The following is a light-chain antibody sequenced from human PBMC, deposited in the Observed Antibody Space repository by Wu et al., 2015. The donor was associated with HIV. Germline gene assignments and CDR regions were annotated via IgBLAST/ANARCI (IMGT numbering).Light chain of an antibody. J-gene: IGKJ1*01. CDR1: QGISTY. CDR2: AAS. V-gene: IGKV1-8*01. Sequence: ANRMTQSPSSLSASTGDRVTITCRASQGISTYLAWYQQKPGKAPKLLIYAASTLQSGVPSRFSGSGSGTDFTLTINCLQSEDFATYYCQQYYSYPWTFGQGTKVEIK. CDR3: QQYYSYPWT.